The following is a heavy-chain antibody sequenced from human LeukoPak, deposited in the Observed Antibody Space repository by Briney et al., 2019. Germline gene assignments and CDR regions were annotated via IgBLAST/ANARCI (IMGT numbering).Heavy chain of an antibody. CDR3: ARTAPDIVVVVAAPSPEFYFDY. J-gene: IGHJ4*02. D-gene: IGHD2-15*01. Sequence: SSETLSLTCAVYGGSFSGYYWSWIRQPPGKGLEWIGEINHSGSTNYNPSLKSRVTISVDTSKNQFSLKLSSVTAADTAVYYCARTAPDIVVVVAAPSPEFYFDYWGQGTLVTVSS. V-gene: IGHV4-34*01. CDR2: INHSGST. CDR1: GGSFSGYY.